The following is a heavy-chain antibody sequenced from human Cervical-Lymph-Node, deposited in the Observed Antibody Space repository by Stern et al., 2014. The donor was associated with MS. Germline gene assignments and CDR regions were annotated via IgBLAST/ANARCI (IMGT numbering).Heavy chain of an antibody. CDR3: ARDRYFGAFDI. Sequence: EVQLVESGGGLVQPGGSLRLSCAASGFTFSGSWMTWVRQAPGKGLEWVSGIKADGSDRYYVDSVKGRFTISRDNAKTSLFLQMNGLRAEDTAVYYCARDRYFGAFDIWGQGTMVTVSS. J-gene: IGHJ3*02. D-gene: IGHD3-10*01. CDR1: GFTFSGSW. V-gene: IGHV3-7*01. CDR2: IKADGSDR.